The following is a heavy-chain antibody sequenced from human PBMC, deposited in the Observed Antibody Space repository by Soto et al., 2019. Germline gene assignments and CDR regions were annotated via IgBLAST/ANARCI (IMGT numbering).Heavy chain of an antibody. J-gene: IGHJ6*03. V-gene: IGHV1-8*01. CDR3: ARRRPIITIFGVVTSRSYYMDV. D-gene: IGHD3-3*01. Sequence: ASVKVSCKASGYTFTSYDINWVRQATGQGLEWMGWMNPNSGNTGYAQKFQGRVTMTRNTSISTAYMELSSLRSEDTAVYYCARRRPIITIFGVVTSRSYYMDVWGKGTTVTVSS. CDR2: MNPNSGNT. CDR1: GYTFTSYD.